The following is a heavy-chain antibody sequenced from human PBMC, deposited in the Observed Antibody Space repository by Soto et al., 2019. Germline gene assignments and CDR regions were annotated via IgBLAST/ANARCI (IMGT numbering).Heavy chain of an antibody. V-gene: IGHV3-30*03. CDR1: GFTFNSYG. Sequence: QVQLVESGGGVVQPGRSLRLSCAASGFTFNSYGMHWVRQGSGNGLEWVAFISYDSTKTYYADSVKGRFTISRDNSNNALYVQMNSLTGEDTAVYYCARTRSAWSDFHYYSLDVWGQGTTVTVSS. D-gene: IGHD1-26*01. J-gene: IGHJ6*02. CDR2: ISYDSTKT. CDR3: ARTRSAWSDFHYYSLDV.